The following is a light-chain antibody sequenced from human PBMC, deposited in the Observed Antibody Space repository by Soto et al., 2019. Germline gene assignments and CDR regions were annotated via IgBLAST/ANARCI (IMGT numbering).Light chain of an antibody. CDR3: QQYYNWPRT. J-gene: IGKJ5*01. CDR2: GAS. Sequence: EIVMKQSPFTLPVSPGERATLSCRASENIYTNLAWYQQKPGQAPRLLFYGASTRATGLPARFSGTGSGTEFTLTINSLQAEDSAVYYCQQYYNWPRTFCQGTRLEIK. V-gene: IGKV3-15*01. CDR1: ENIYTN.